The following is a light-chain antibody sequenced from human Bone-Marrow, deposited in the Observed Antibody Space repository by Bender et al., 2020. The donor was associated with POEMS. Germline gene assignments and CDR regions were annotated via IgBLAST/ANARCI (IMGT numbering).Light chain of an antibody. CDR3: QAWGTYTVI. CDR2: QDT. V-gene: IGLV3-1*01. CDR1: DLGDKY. J-gene: IGLJ2*01. Sequence: SYEVTQPPSVSVSPGQTASITCSGDDLGDKYVAWYQQKPGQSPVLVIYQDTKRPSGIPERFSGSNSGNTATLTISGTQAMDEADYYCQAWGTYTVIVGGGTK.